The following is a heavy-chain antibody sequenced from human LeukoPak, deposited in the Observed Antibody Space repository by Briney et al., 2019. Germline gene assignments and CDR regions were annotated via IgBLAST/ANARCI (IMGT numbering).Heavy chain of an antibody. CDR3: AKASSEDLDY. CDR1: GFTFDDYA. V-gene: IGHV3-9*01. J-gene: IGHJ4*02. Sequence: GRSLRLSCAASGFTFDDYAMHWVRQAPGKGLEWVSGISWNSGSIGYADSVKGRFTISRDNAKNSLYLQMNSLRAEDTALYYCAKASSEDLDYWGQGTLVTVSS. CDR2: ISWNSGSI.